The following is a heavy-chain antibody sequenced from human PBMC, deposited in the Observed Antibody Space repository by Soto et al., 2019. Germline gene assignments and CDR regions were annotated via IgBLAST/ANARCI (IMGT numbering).Heavy chain of an antibody. J-gene: IGHJ3*02. CDR1: GGSFSGYY. CDR3: ARVRFGIAAAQGAFDI. Sequence: SETLSLTCAVYGGSFSGYYWSWIRQPPGKGLEWIGEINHSGSTNYNPSLKSRVTISVDTSKNQFSLKLSSVTAADTAVYYCARVRFGIAAAQGAFDIWGQGTMVTVSS. V-gene: IGHV4-34*01. D-gene: IGHD6-13*01. CDR2: INHSGST.